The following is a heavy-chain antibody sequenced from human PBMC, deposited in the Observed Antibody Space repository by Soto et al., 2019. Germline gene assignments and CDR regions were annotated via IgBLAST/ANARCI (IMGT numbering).Heavy chain of an antibody. J-gene: IGHJ4*02. CDR3: AKGRETTTSAKFCFDN. D-gene: IGHD1-26*01. CDR1: GSGFGGND. V-gene: IGHV3-23*01. CDR2: LSVTGGGP. Sequence: PGGSLNLSCPASGSGFGGNDMPGVRQPPGRGLEWVSSLSVTGGGPYYADSVRGRFTMSRDNSKNTLALEMSGLRADDSAVYYCAKGRETTTSAKFCFDNWGQGTLVTVSS.